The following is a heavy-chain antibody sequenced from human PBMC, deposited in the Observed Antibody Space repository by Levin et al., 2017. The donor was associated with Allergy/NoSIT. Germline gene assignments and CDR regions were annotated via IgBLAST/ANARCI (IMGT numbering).Heavy chain of an antibody. J-gene: IGHJ4*02. CDR3: ATRISAWFFDY. V-gene: IGHV3-23*01. CDR2: ISDTGGGT. CDR1: GFTFSTYA. D-gene: IGHD6-19*01. Sequence: GESLKISCAGSGFTFSTYAMGWVRQAPGEGLEWVSGISDTGGGTYYSDSVKGRFTISRDNSKNTLFLQMNNLRAEDTAIYYCATRISAWFFDYWGQGTLVTVSS.